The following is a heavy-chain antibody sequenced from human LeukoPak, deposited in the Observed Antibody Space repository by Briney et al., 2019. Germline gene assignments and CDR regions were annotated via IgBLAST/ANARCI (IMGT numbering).Heavy chain of an antibody. CDR2: ISYSGIT. D-gene: IGHD1-26*01. CDR3: ARAWHEGANIDY. J-gene: IGHJ4*02. CDR1: DDSIRSSSYY. Sequence: SETLSLTCTVSDDSIRSSSYYWGWIRQPPGKGLEWIGSISYSGITYYNPSLKNRVTISRDTSKNQFSLKLSSVTAADTAVYYCARAWHEGANIDYWGQGTLVTVSS. V-gene: IGHV4-39*01.